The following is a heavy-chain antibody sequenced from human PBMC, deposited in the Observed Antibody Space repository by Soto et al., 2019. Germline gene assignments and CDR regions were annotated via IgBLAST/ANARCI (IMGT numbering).Heavy chain of an antibody. J-gene: IGHJ4*02. D-gene: IGHD3-22*01. CDR3: ARGWGDSSGYFDY. Sequence: PRLSCAASGFTFRSYGMHWVRQAPGKGLEWVAVIWYDGSNKYYADSVKGRFTISRDNSKNTLYLQMNTLGAEDTAVYYCARGWGDSSGYFDYWGQGTPVTVSS. V-gene: IGHV3-33*01. CDR2: IWYDGSNK. CDR1: GFTFRSYG.